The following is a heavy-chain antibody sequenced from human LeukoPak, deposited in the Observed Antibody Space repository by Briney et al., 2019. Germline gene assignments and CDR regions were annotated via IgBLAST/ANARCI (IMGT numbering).Heavy chain of an antibody. J-gene: IGHJ5*02. Sequence: PGGSLRLSCAASGFTFSSYAMSWVRQAPGKGLEWVSAISGSGDSTYYADSVKGRFTISRDNAKKSLYLEMNNLRAEDTAVYYCATDGAGFDTWGQGVLVTVSS. CDR3: ATDGAGFDT. CDR1: GFTFSSYA. CDR2: ISGSGDST. V-gene: IGHV3-23*01.